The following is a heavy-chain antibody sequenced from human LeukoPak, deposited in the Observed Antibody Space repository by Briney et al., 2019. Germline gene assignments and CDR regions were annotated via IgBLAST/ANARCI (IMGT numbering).Heavy chain of an antibody. D-gene: IGHD1-26*01. CDR1: GFTFSSYC. J-gene: IGHJ4*02. V-gene: IGHV3-33*01. CDR3: ARDTDSGSAIDY. Sequence: GGSLRLSCAASGFTFSSYCMHWVRQAPGKGLEWVAVIWYDGSNKYYADSVKGRITISRDNSKNTLYLQMNSLRAEDTAVYDCARDTDSGSAIDYWGQGTLVTVSS. CDR2: IWYDGSNK.